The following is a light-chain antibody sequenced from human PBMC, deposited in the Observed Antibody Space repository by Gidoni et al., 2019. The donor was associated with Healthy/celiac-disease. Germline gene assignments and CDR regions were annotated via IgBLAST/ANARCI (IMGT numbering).Light chain of an antibody. V-gene: IGLV2-14*01. Sequence: QSALTQPASVSGSPGHSLTISCTGTSSDVGGYNYVSWYQQHPGKAPKLMIYDVSNRPSGVSNRFSGSKSGNTASLTISGLQAEDEADYYCSSYTSSSTLEGVFGGGTKLTVL. J-gene: IGLJ2*01. CDR2: DVS. CDR3: SSYTSSSTLEGV. CDR1: SSDVGGYNY.